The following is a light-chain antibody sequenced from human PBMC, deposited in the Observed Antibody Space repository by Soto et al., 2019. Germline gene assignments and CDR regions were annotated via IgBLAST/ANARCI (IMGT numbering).Light chain of an antibody. CDR3: SSYAGSYTVV. CDR2: DVT. V-gene: IGLV2-11*01. CDR1: SSDVGFYTY. Sequence: QSVLTQPRSVSGSPGQSVTISCTGSSSDVGFYTYVSWYLQHPGKAPKVIIYDVTKRPSGVPDRFSASKSGNTASLTISGLQPEDEADYYCSSYAGSYTVVFGGGTKLTVL. J-gene: IGLJ2*01.